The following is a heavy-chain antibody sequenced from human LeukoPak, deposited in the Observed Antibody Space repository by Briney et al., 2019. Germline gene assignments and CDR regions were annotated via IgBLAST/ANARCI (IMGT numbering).Heavy chain of an antibody. V-gene: IGHV4-39*01. CDR2: IHYSGST. J-gene: IGHJ5*02. D-gene: IGHD3-22*01. CDR1: GGSLSSSNSY. Sequence: PSETPSLTCTVYGGSLSSSNSYWGWVRQPPGKGLEWIGTIHYSGSTYYNPSLKSRVTISVDTSKNQFSLKLRSVTGADTAVYYCARHVADNLVPNSSSFTGEDNCFDPWGQGTLVTVSS. CDR3: ARHVADNLVPNSSSFTGEDNCFDP.